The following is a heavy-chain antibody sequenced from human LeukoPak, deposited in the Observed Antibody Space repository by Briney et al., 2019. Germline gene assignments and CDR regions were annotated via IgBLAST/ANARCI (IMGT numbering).Heavy chain of an antibody. Sequence: GGSLRLSCAASGFTFISYAMTWVRQAPGKGLEWVSTISGSGGSTYYADSVKGRFTISRDNSKNTLYLQLNSLRVEDTAVYYCAKSYGDLTFDYWGQGTLVTVSS. V-gene: IGHV3-23*01. CDR3: AKSYGDLTFDY. D-gene: IGHD4-17*01. CDR2: ISGSGGST. J-gene: IGHJ4*02. CDR1: GFTFISYA.